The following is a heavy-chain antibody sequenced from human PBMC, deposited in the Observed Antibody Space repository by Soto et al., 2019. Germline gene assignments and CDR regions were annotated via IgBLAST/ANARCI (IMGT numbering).Heavy chain of an antibody. CDR2: IYYSGST. D-gene: IGHD6-13*01. Sequence: QVQLQESDPGLVKPSQTLSLTCTVSGGSISSGGYYWSWIRQHPGKGLGWIGYIYYSGSTYYNPSLKSRVTIAVDTYKNQFSLKLSSVTAADTAVYYCARGREEQQLPSYFDYWGQGTLVTVSS. J-gene: IGHJ4*02. CDR3: ARGREEQQLPSYFDY. CDR1: GGSISSGGYY. V-gene: IGHV4-31*03.